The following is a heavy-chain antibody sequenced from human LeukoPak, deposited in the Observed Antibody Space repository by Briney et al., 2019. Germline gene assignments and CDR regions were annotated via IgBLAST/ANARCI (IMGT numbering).Heavy chain of an antibody. CDR1: GYTFTSYD. Sequence: ASVKVSCKASGYTFTSYDINWVRQATGQGLEWMGWMNPNSDDTNYAQKFQGRATMTRDTSISTAYMELSRLRSDDTAVYYCARFSGNYAYWGQGTLVTVSS. D-gene: IGHD1-26*01. V-gene: IGHV1-2*02. CDR2: MNPNSDDT. J-gene: IGHJ4*02. CDR3: ARFSGNYAY.